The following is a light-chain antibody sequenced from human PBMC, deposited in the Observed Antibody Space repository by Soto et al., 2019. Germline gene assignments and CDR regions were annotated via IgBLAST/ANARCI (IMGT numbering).Light chain of an antibody. CDR2: GAS. CDR1: QSVSNN. CDR3: QQYNNWPFS. J-gene: IGKJ5*01. V-gene: IGKV3-15*01. Sequence: EIVMTQSPATLSVSPGERATLSCRASQSVSNNLAWYQQKPGQAPRLLLYGASTRATGISAMFSGSGSGTEFTLTISDLQSEDFALYFCQQYNNWPFSVGPGTRLEIK.